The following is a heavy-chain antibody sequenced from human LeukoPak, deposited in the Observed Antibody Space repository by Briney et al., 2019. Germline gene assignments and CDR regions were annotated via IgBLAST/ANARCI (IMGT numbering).Heavy chain of an antibody. CDR3: AKDTPQSSTHRFLAPHPSYFDN. CDR2: ISGSGGST. CDR1: GFTFSSYA. Sequence: PGGSLRLSCAASGFTFSSYAMSWVRQAPGKGLEWVSAISGSGGSTYYADSVQGRFTISRDTSKNTLYLQMNGLRAEDTAGYYCAKDTPQSSTHRFLAPHPSYFDNWGQGTLVTVSS. V-gene: IGHV3-23*01. D-gene: IGHD3-3*01. J-gene: IGHJ4*02.